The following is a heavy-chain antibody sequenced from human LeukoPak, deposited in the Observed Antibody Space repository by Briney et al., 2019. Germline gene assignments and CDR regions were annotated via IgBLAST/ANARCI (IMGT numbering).Heavy chain of an antibody. CDR1: GFTFSDSY. Sequence: GGSLRPSCAASGFTFSDSYMSWIRQAPGEGLDWLACISSSGHTIYYAESVRGRFTISRDNAKNSLYLQLNSLRPEDTAVYYCAQTGRNNYFDSWGQGILVTVSS. CDR3: AQTGRNNYFDS. J-gene: IGHJ5*01. V-gene: IGHV3-11*01. CDR2: ISSSGHTI.